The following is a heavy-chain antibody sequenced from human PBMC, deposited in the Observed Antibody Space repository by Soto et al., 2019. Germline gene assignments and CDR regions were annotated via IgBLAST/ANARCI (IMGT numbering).Heavy chain of an antibody. D-gene: IGHD6-6*01. CDR2: ISSSSSTI. J-gene: IGHJ6*02. CDR1: GFTFSSYS. V-gene: IGHV3-48*02. CDR3: AREPRSSPKRKYYYYGMDV. Sequence: EVQLVESGGGLVQPGGSLRLSCAASGFTFSSYSMNWVRQAPGKGLEWVSYISSSSSTIYYADSVKGRFTISRDNAKNSLYLQMTSLRDEDTAVYYCAREPRSSPKRKYYYYGMDVWGQGTTVTVSS.